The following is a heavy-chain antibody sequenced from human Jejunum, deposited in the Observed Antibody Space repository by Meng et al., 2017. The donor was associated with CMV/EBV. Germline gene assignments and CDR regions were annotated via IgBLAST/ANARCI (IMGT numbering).Heavy chain of an antibody. V-gene: IGHV3-21*01. Sequence: AASGLDCKTYTMRWVRQAAGKGRKWVSSITSGSQYIVYTDSVKGRVTLSRDNAKKSLYLQMNSLRAADTAVYYCATDYRRGAGPNWGQGTLVTVSS. CDR1: GLDCKTYT. CDR2: ITSGSQYI. CDR3: ATDYRRGAGPN. D-gene: IGHD6-13*01. J-gene: IGHJ4*02.